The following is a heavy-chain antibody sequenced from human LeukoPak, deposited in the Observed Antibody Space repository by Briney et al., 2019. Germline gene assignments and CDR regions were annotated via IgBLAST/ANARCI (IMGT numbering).Heavy chain of an antibody. CDR3: AREYGDYVGY. J-gene: IGHJ4*02. D-gene: IGHD4-17*01. CDR1: GFTFSSYS. Sequence: GGSLRLSCAASGFTFSSYSMNWVRQAPGKGLEWVSYISSSSSTIYYADSVKGRFTISRDNAKNSPYLQMNSLRAEDTAVYYCAREYGDYVGYWGQGTLVTVSS. CDR2: ISSSSSTI. V-gene: IGHV3-48*01.